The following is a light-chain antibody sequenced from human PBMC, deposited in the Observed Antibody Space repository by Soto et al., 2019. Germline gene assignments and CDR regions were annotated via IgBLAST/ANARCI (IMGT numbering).Light chain of an antibody. J-gene: IGKJ5*01. CDR2: DVS. CDR1: QGVTTN. V-gene: IGKV3-15*01. CDR3: QQYNNWPFS. Sequence: EKEMKQSPASPSVYPGERVTLSCRAGQGVTTNFAWYQQKSGQSPRLLIYDVSTRATGVPARFSGTGSETDFTLTISGLQSEYSAVYFCQQYNNWPFSFGQGTRLEIK.